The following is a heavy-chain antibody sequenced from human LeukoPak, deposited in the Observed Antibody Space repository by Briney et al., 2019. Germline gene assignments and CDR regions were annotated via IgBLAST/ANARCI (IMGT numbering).Heavy chain of an antibody. D-gene: IGHD6-6*01. Sequence: PSETLSLTCAVYGGSFSGYYWSWIRQPPGKGLEWIGEINHSGSTNYNPSLKSRVTISVDTSKNQFSLKLSSVTAADTAVYYCARAHEDSSFDYWGQGTLVTVSS. V-gene: IGHV4-34*01. CDR1: GGSFSGYY. CDR2: INHSGST. CDR3: ARAHEDSSFDY. J-gene: IGHJ4*02.